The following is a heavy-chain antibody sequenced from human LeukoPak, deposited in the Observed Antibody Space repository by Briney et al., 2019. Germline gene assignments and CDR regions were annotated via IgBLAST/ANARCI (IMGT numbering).Heavy chain of an antibody. CDR1: VFIFSSYE. V-gene: IGHV3-48*03. J-gene: IGHJ4*02. CDR3: ARRYRRLFDH. Sequence: GGSLRLSCAASVFIFSSYEMNWVRQAPGKGLECVATISTGGGSKWYADSLSGRFTISRDNTKNSLSLQMNSLRAEDTAVYYCARRYRRLFDHWGPGTLATVSS. CDR2: ISTGGGSK. D-gene: IGHD2-2*02.